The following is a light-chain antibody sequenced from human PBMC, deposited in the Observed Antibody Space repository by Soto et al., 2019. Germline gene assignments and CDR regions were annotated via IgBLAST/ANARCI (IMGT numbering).Light chain of an antibody. CDR3: QQYGSSSLT. CDR2: DAS. J-gene: IGKJ4*01. Sequence: EIVLTQSPGTLSLSPGERATLSCRASQSVSSNYLAWYQQKPGQAPRLLIYDASSRVTGIPDRFSGSGSGTDFTLTISRLGPEDFAVYYCQQYGSSSLTFGGGTRVEIK. CDR1: QSVSSNY. V-gene: IGKV3-20*01.